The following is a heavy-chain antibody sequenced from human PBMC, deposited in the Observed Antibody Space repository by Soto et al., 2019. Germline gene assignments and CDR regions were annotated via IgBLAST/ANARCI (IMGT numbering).Heavy chain of an antibody. V-gene: IGHV3-15*01. Sequence: EVQLVESGGGLVKPGGSLRLSCAASGFTFSNAWMSWVRQAPGTGLEWVGRIKSNTDGGTTDYAAPVKGRFTISRDDPKNTLYLQMNSLKTEDTAVYYGTTDSTYDSSGYSNCAYGGQGTLVTVSS. J-gene: IGHJ4*02. CDR1: GFTFSNAW. CDR2: IKSNTDGGTT. D-gene: IGHD3-22*01. CDR3: TTDSTYDSSGYSNCAY.